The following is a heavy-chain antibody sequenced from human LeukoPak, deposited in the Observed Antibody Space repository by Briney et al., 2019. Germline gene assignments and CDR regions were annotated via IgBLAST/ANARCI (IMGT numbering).Heavy chain of an antibody. CDR2: ISSSGSTI. D-gene: IGHD6-13*01. CDR3: AKDEGVYAWA. V-gene: IGHV3-48*03. J-gene: IGHJ5*02. Sequence: PGGSLRLSCAASGFTFSSYEMNWVRQAPGKGLEWVSYISSSGSTIYYADSVKGRFTISRDNSKNTLYLQMNSLRAEDTAVYYCAKDEGVYAWAWGQGTLVTVSS. CDR1: GFTFSSYE.